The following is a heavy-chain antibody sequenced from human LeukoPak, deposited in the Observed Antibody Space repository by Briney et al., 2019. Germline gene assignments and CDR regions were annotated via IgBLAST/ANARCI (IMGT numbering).Heavy chain of an antibody. CDR2: IYTSGST. J-gene: IGHJ4*02. CDR3: ARRPVGGTSPFDY. CDR1: GGPISSYY. D-gene: IGHD4-23*01. Sequence: SETLSLTCTVSGGPISSYYWSWIRQPPGKGLEWIGYIYTSGSTNYNPSLKSRVTISVDTSKNQFSLKLSSVTAADTAVYYCARRPVGGTSPFDYWGQGTLVTVSS. V-gene: IGHV4-4*09.